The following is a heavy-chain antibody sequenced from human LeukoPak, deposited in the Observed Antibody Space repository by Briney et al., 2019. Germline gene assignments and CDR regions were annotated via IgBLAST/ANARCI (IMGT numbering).Heavy chain of an antibody. Sequence: ASVKVSCKASGYTFTSYDINWVRQATGQGLEWMGWMNPNNGNTDYAQKFQGRVTLTRNTSISTAYMEVNSLRSEDTAAYYCTRGGPVAGTHKYFQHWGQGTLVTVSS. D-gene: IGHD6-19*01. V-gene: IGHV1-8*01. CDR1: GYTFTSYD. CDR2: MNPNNGNT. J-gene: IGHJ1*01. CDR3: TRGGPVAGTHKYFQH.